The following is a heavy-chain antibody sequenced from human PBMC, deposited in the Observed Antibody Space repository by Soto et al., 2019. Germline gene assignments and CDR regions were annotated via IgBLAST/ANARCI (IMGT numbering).Heavy chain of an antibody. D-gene: IGHD3-22*01. J-gene: IGHJ4*02. CDR3: ARDLGYYASDGYFDY. Sequence: QVQLVESGGSLVKPGGSLRLSCAGSGFTFSDYYMSWIRQAPGKGLEWVSYISSSGNIIYYADSVKGRFTISRDNAKNALYLQMNSLRAEDTAVYYCARDLGYYASDGYFDYLGQGTLVTVSS. V-gene: IGHV3-11*01. CDR1: GFTFSDYY. CDR2: ISSSGNII.